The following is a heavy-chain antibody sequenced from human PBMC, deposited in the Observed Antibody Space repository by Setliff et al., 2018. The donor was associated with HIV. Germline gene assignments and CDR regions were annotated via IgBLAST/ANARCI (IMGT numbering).Heavy chain of an antibody. J-gene: IGHJ4*02. CDR1: GGSISSYY. D-gene: IGHD3-3*01. CDR3: ARERTPMEGWGDYFDS. V-gene: IGHV4-59*01. CDR2: IYYTGNT. Sequence: PSETLSLSCTVSGGSISSYYWSWIRQPPGKGLEWIGYIYYTGNTNYNPSLKSRVTISVDTSKNHFSLHLTPVTAADTAVYFCARERTPMEGWGDYFDSWGQGTLVTVSS.